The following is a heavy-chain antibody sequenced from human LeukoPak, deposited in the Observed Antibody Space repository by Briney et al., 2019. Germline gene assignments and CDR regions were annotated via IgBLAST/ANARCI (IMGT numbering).Heavy chain of an antibody. J-gene: IGHJ3*02. Sequence: PGGSLRLSCAASGFTVSSNYMSWVRQAPGKGLEWVSVIYSGGSTYYADSVKGRFTISRDNSKNTLYLQTNSLRAEDTAVYYCARIVAYCGGDCYRAFDAFDIWGQGTMVTVSS. CDR1: GFTVSSNY. D-gene: IGHD2-21*02. CDR3: ARIVAYCGGDCYRAFDAFDI. CDR2: IYSGGST. V-gene: IGHV3-66*01.